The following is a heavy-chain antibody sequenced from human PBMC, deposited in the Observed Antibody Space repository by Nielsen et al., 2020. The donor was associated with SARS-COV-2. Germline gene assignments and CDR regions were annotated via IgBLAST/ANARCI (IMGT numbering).Heavy chain of an antibody. Sequence: SETLSLTCTASGGSISSSSYYWGWIRQPPGKGLEWIGSIYYSGSTYYNPSLKSRVTISVDTSKNQFSLKLSSVTAADTAVYYCARLNLWSYYYYGMDVWGQGTTVTVSS. CDR2: IYYSGST. V-gene: IGHV4-39*01. D-gene: IGHD3-3*01. CDR3: ARLNLWSYYYYGMDV. CDR1: GGSISSSSYY. J-gene: IGHJ6*02.